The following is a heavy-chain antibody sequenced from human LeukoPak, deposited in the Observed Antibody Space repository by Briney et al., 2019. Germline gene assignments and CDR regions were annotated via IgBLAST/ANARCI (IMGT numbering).Heavy chain of an antibody. V-gene: IGHV3-30*02. CDR1: GFTFSHHA. D-gene: IGHD2-2*01. Sequence: GGSLRLSCAASGFTFSHHAMHGVRQAPGKGLQGVASIRFDGSKTYYAESVKCRFNISRDNINNTLYLQMNSLSPDDTAVYYCAKDVTKGYCGSTNCYGSGLFDYWGQGTLVPVSS. J-gene: IGHJ4*02. CDR3: AKDVTKGYCGSTNCYGSGLFDY. CDR2: IRFDGSKT.